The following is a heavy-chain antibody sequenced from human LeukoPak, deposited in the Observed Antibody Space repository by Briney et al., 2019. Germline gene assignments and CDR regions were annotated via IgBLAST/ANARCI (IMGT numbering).Heavy chain of an antibody. J-gene: IGHJ3*02. Sequence: ASVKVSCKASGGTFSSYAISWVRQAPGKGLEWMGGFDPEDGETIYAQKFQGRVTMTEDTSTDTAYMELSSLRSEDTAVYYCARSGTRAFHIWGQGTMVTVSS. D-gene: IGHD1-26*01. CDR3: ARSGTRAFHI. CDR2: FDPEDGET. CDR1: GGTFSSYA. V-gene: IGHV1-24*01.